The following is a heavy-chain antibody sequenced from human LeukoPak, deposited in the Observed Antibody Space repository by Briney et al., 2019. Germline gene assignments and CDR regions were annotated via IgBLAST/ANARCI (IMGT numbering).Heavy chain of an antibody. CDR2: IYYSGST. V-gene: IGHV4-59*01. CDR1: GGSISSYY. CDR3: AREGGYCSGGSCYHFDY. J-gene: IGHJ4*02. D-gene: IGHD2-15*01. Sequence: PSETLSLTCTVSGGSISSYYWSWIRQPPGKELEWIGYIYYSGSTNYNPSLKSRVTISLDTSKKQFSLRLSSVTAADTAVYYCAREGGYCSGGSCYHFDYWGQGTLVTVSS.